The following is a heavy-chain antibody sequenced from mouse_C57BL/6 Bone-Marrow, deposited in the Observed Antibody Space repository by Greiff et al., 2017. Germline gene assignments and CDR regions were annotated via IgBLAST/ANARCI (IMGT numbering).Heavy chain of an antibody. J-gene: IGHJ3*01. CDR3: ARSIYDGYYVALVAY. D-gene: IGHD2-3*01. V-gene: IGHV1-63*01. Sequence: QVQLQQSGAELVRPGTSVKMSCKASGYTFTNYWIGWAKQRPGHGLEWIGDIYPGGGYTNYNEKFKGKATLTADKSSSTAYMQFSSLTSEDSAIYYCARSIYDGYYVALVAYWGQGTLVTVSA. CDR1: GYTFTNYW. CDR2: IYPGGGYT.